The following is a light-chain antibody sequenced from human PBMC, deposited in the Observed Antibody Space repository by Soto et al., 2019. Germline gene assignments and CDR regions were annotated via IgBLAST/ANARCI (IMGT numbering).Light chain of an antibody. CDR2: DVS. V-gene: IGKV3-20*01. CDR3: QQYGSSPET. J-gene: IGKJ1*01. CDR1: QSVSSAY. Sequence: EIVLTQSPATLSLSPGERATPSCKASQSVSSAYLAWYQQKPGQAPRLLIYDVSSRATGIPDRFSGSGSGTDFTLTVSGLEPEDFAVYYCQQYGSSPETFGQGTKVDIK.